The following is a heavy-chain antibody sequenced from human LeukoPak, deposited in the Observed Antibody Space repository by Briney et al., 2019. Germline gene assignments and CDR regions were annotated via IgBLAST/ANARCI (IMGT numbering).Heavy chain of an antibody. Sequence: SETLSLTCTVSGGSISSYYWSWLRQPPGKGLEWIGYIYYSGSTNYNPSLKSRVTISVDTSKNQFSLKLSSVTAADTAVYYCARALSGSYHPEFDYWGQGTLVTVSS. V-gene: IGHV4-59*01. CDR1: GGSISSYY. J-gene: IGHJ4*02. CDR2: IYYSGST. D-gene: IGHD1-26*01. CDR3: ARALSGSYHPEFDY.